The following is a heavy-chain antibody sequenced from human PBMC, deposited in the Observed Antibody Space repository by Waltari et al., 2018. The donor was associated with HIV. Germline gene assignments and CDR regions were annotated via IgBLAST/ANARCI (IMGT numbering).Heavy chain of an antibody. Sequence: QVQLQESGPGLVKPSQTLSLTCTVSGGSISSGGYYWSWIRQHPGKGLEWIGYIYYSGSTYYNPSLKSRVTISVDTSKNQFSLKLSSVTAADTAVYYCARAYYDFWSGPERGYFDYWGQGTLVTVSS. CDR1: GGSISSGGYY. J-gene: IGHJ4*02. CDR3: ARAYYDFWSGPERGYFDY. CDR2: IYYSGST. V-gene: IGHV4-31*03. D-gene: IGHD3-3*01.